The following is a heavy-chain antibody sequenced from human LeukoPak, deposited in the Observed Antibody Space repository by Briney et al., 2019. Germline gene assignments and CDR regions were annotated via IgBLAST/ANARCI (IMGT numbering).Heavy chain of an antibody. Sequence: SETLSLTCTVSGGSISSYYWGWIRQPPGKGLEWIGYIYYTGSTNYDPSLKSRVTISVDTSKNQLSLKLSSVTAADTAVYYCAKKYNRGWFWDYWGQGTLVTVSS. V-gene: IGHV4-59*08. CDR2: IYYTGST. CDR3: AKKYNRGWFWDY. D-gene: IGHD6-19*01. CDR1: GGSISSYY. J-gene: IGHJ4*02.